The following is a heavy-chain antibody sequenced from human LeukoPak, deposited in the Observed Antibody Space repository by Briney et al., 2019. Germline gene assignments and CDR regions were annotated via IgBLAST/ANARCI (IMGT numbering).Heavy chain of an antibody. V-gene: IGHV1-18*04. CDR2: ISAYNGNT. CDR3: ARETGSYKGNYFDY. D-gene: IGHD3-9*01. Sequence: ASVKVSCKASGYTFTNYGICWVRQAPGQGLEWMGWISAYNGNTNYAQKLQGRVTMTTDTSTSTAYMEVRSLRSDDTAVYYCARETGSYKGNYFDYWGQGTLVTVSS. J-gene: IGHJ4*02. CDR1: GYTFTNYG.